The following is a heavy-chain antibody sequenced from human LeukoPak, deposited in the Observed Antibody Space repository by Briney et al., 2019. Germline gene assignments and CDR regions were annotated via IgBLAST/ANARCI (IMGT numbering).Heavy chain of an antibody. CDR2: ISGSGGST. CDR3: AKGYDSSSWYALVGYFQH. D-gene: IGHD6-13*01. CDR1: GFTFSSYA. J-gene: IGHJ1*01. V-gene: IGHV3-23*01. Sequence: GGSLRLSCAASGFTFSSYAMSWVRQAPGKGLEWVSAISGSGGSTYYADSVKGRFTISRDNSKNTLYLQMNSLRAEDTAVYYCAKGYDSSSWYALVGYFQHWGQGTLVTVSS.